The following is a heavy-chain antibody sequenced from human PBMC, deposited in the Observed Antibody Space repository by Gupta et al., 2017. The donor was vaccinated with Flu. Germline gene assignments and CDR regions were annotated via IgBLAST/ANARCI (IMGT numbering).Heavy chain of an antibody. V-gene: IGHV3-23*01. CDR1: GFTFNSYV. D-gene: IGHD4-17*01. CDR3: AKGGATVARAGFDP. CDR2: ISGSGDST. J-gene: IGHJ5*02. Sequence: EVQLLESGGGLVQPGGSLRLSCAASGFTFNSYVMNWVRQAPGKGLEWVSIISGSGDSTYYADSVKGRFTLSRDNSKNTLFLQMNSLRAEDTALYYCAKGGATVARAGFDPWGQGTLVTVSS.